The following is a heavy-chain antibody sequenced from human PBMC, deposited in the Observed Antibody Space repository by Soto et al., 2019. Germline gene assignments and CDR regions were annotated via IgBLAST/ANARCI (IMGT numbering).Heavy chain of an antibody. Sequence: GASVKGSCKASGYTLTIYDINCLRKATEQGLEWMGWMNPNSGNTGYAQKFQGRVTMTRNTSISTAYMELSSLRSEDTAVYYCARGTRVVVPADDAFDIWGQGTMVTVSS. D-gene: IGHD2-2*01. CDR1: GYTLTIYD. V-gene: IGHV1-8*01. CDR3: ARGTRVVVPADDAFDI. CDR2: MNPNSGNT. J-gene: IGHJ3*02.